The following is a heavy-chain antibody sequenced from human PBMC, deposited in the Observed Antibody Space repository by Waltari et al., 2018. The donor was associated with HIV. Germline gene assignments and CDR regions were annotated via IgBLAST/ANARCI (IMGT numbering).Heavy chain of an antibody. J-gene: IGHJ6*02. Sequence: QVQLVESGGGVVQPGRSLRLWCATSGLTFSSYPLHWVRQAPGKGLEWMAASSVDGSKKFYADSGKGRFTISRDNFKNTLYLQMNSLRSEDTALYYCARVDIVGVSGANRPPTDGMDVWGQGTTVTVSS. V-gene: IGHV3-30-3*01. CDR1: GLTFSSYP. CDR2: SSVDGSKK. D-gene: IGHD2-2*03. CDR3: ARVDIVGVSGANRPPTDGMDV.